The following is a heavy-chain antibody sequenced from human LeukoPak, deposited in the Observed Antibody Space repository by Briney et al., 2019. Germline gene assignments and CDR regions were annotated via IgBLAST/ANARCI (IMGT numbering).Heavy chain of an antibody. Sequence: GGSLRLSCAASGFTFSSYVMSWVRRAPGKGLERVTAISGSGGSTYYADSVKGRFTISRDNSKNTLYLQMNSLRAEDTAVYYCAKNYYDSSGYYGSQYYFDYWGQGTLVTVSS. D-gene: IGHD3-22*01. CDR1: GFTFSSYV. J-gene: IGHJ4*02. CDR2: ISGSGGST. V-gene: IGHV3-23*01. CDR3: AKNYYDSSGYYGSQYYFDY.